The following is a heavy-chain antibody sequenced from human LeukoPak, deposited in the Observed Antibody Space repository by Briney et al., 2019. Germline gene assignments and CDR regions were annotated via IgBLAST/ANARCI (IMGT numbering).Heavy chain of an antibody. CDR1: GFTFSNAW. CDR3: TTKHGFQEGIDY. V-gene: IGHV3-15*01. J-gene: IGHJ4*02. CDR2: IKSKTDGATT. D-gene: IGHD6-13*01. Sequence: PGGSLRLSCAGSGFTFSNAWMTWVRQAPGKGLEWVGHIKSKTDGATTEYTTPVKGRFTISRDDSKNTLYLQMNSLKTEDTALYYCTTKHGFQEGIDYWGQGTLVTVSS.